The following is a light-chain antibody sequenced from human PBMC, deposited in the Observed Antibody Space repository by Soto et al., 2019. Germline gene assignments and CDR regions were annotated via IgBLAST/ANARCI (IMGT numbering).Light chain of an antibody. V-gene: IGKV3-11*01. CDR1: QSVSSY. CDR3: QQRSNSPPFP. CDR2: DAS. J-gene: IGKJ3*01. Sequence: EIVLTQSPATLSLSPGERATLSCRASQSVSSYLAWYQQKPGQAPRLLIYDASNRATGIPARFSGSGSGTDFTLTISSLEPEDFAVYYCQQRSNSPPFPFGPGTKVDIK.